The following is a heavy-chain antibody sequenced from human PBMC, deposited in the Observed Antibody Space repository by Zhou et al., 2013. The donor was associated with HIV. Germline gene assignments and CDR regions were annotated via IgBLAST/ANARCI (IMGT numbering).Heavy chain of an antibody. V-gene: IGHV1-69*05. Sequence: QAQLVQSGAEVRKPGSSVKVSCKASGVTFSNHAISWVRQAPGQGLEWMGGIIPIFGTANYAQKFQGRVTITTDESTSTAYMELSSLRSEDTAVYYCARAFLGSSGYYSDTYYYYMDVWGKGTTVTVSS. CDR2: IIPIFGTA. CDR1: GVTFSNHA. D-gene: IGHD3-22*01. CDR3: ARAFLGSSGYYSDTYYYYMDV. J-gene: IGHJ6*03.